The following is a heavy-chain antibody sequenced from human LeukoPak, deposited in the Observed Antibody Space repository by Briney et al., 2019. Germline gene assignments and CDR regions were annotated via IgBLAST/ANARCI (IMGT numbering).Heavy chain of an antibody. V-gene: IGHV4-39*01. J-gene: IGHJ4*02. CDR1: GGSISSSSYY. CDR3: ARLGEMATTYFDY. CDR2: IYYSGST. Sequence: SETLSLNCTVSGGSISSSSYYWGWIRQPPGKGLEWIGSIYYSGSTYYNPSLKSRVTISVDTSKNQFSLKLSSVTAADTAVYYCARLGEMATTYFDYWGQGTLVTVSS. D-gene: IGHD5-24*01.